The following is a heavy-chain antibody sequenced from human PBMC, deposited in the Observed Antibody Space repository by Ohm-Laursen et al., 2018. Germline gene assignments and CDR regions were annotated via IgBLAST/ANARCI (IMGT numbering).Heavy chain of an antibody. Sequence: SVKVSCKASGYTFTGYYMHWVRQAPGQGLEWMGGIIPIFGTANYAQKFQGRVTITADESTSTAYMELSSLRSEDTAVYYCAREDYYDSSGYFDYWGQGTLVTVSS. CDR2: IIPIFGTA. CDR3: AREDYYDSSGYFDY. J-gene: IGHJ4*02. CDR1: GYTFTGYY. V-gene: IGHV1-69*13. D-gene: IGHD3-22*01.